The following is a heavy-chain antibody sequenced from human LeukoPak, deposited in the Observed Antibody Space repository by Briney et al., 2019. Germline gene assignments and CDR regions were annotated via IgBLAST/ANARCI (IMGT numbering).Heavy chain of an antibody. CDR3: AREAPNCSSTSCSINWFDP. V-gene: IGHV3-74*01. CDR1: GFTFTKYW. D-gene: IGHD2-2*01. CDR2: INTDGSST. Sequence: GDSLRLSCAASGFTFTKYWMTWVRQAPGKGLVWVSRINTDGSSTSYADSVKGRFTISRDNAKNTLYLQMNSLRAEDTAVYYCAREAPNCSSTSCSINWFDPWGQGTLVTVSS. J-gene: IGHJ5*02.